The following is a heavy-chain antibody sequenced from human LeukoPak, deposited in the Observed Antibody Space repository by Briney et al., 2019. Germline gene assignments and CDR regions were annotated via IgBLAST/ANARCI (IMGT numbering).Heavy chain of an antibody. J-gene: IGHJ1*01. CDR1: GFTFSSYA. CDR2: ISYDGSNK. D-gene: IGHD6-19*01. V-gene: IGHV3-30-3*01. Sequence: GGSLRLSCAASGFTFSSYAMHWVRQAPGKGLEWVAVISYDGSNKYYADSVKGRFTISRDNSKNTLYLQMNSLRVEDTAMYYCARDGAVVAGTAQHWGQGALVTVSS. CDR3: ARDGAVVAGTAQH.